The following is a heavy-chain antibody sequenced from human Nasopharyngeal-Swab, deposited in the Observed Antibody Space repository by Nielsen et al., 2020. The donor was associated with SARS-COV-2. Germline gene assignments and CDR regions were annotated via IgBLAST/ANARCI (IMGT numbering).Heavy chain of an antibody. J-gene: IGHJ4*02. Sequence: ASVKVSCKASGYTFTSYAMNWVRQAPGQGLEWMGWINTNTGNPTYAQGFTGRFVFSLDTSVSTAYLQISSLKAEDTAVYYCARELVGLQIAVAGTIDYWGQGTLVTVSS. CDR1: GYTFTSYA. D-gene: IGHD6-19*01. CDR2: INTNTGNP. V-gene: IGHV7-4-1*02. CDR3: ARELVGLQIAVAGTIDY.